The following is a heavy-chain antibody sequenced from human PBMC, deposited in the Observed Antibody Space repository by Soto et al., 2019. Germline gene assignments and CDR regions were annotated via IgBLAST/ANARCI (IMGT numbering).Heavy chain of an antibody. J-gene: IGHJ4*02. Sequence: VQLLESGGGLIQPGRSLRLSCAASGFGFGVYAMSWVRRAPGKGLEWVATISGGIGSTYYADAVKGRFTISRDISRSTLDLQMNSLRVEDTALYYCAKLRGRGIFEYWGQGTMVTISS. CDR3: AKLRGRGIFEY. D-gene: IGHD1-26*01. V-gene: IGHV3-23*01. CDR2: ISGGIGST. CDR1: GFGFGVYA.